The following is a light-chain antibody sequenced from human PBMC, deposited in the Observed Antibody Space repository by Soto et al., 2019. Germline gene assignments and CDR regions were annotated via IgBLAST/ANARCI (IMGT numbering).Light chain of an antibody. CDR2: AAS. J-gene: IGKJ4*01. CDR3: QPANSFPLT. Sequence: DIQMTQSPSSVSASVGDRVTITCRTSQGIGSWLAWYQQKPGKAPKVLIYAASSLQSRVPSRFSGSASGSDFPLTISSLQPEDFATYYCQPANSFPLTFGGGTKVEIK. V-gene: IGKV1-12*01. CDR1: QGIGSW.